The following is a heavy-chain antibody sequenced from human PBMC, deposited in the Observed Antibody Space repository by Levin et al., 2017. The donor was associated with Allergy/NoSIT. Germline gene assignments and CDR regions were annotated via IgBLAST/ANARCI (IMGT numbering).Heavy chain of an antibody. CDR2: ISSSSTYI. CDR3: ASDGSYDTLDI. V-gene: IGHV3-21*01. J-gene: IGHJ3*02. D-gene: IGHD6-6*01. CDR1: GFTFSGYT. Sequence: LSLTCAASGFTFSGYTLNWVRQAPGKGLEWVSSISSSSTYIYYADSLKGRFTISRDDAKNSLSPQMNSLRVEDTAVYYCASDGSYDTLDIWGQGTMVTVSS.